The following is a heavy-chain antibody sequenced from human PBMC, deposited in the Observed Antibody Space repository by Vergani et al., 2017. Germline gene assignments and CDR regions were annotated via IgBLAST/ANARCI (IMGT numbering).Heavy chain of an antibody. J-gene: IGHJ3*02. CDR3: ARAPIGSTIFGVVIIRFAFDI. CDR2: IDRTGRT. D-gene: IGHD3-3*01. CDR1: GYSISSGYF. Sequence: QVQLQESGPRLVKPSETLSLICSVSGYSISSGYFWGWIRQSPGKGLEWLGTIDRTGRTHLSPSLKSRLTISVDTTKNQFSLKLSSVTAADTAVYYCARAPIGSTIFGVVIIRFAFDIWGQGTMVTVSS. V-gene: IGHV4-38-2*02.